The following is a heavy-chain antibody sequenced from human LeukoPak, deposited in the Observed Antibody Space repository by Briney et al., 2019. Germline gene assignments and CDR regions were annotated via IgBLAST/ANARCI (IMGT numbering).Heavy chain of an antibody. J-gene: IGHJ5*02. Sequence: VASVKVSCKASGYTFTGYYMHWVRQAPGQGLEWMGWINPNSGGTNYAQKFQGRVTMTRDTSISTAYMELSRLRSDDTAVYYCARVICSSTSCYEYNWFDPWGQGTLVTVSS. CDR3: ARVICSSTSCYEYNWFDP. CDR2: INPNSGGT. CDR1: GYTFTGYY. D-gene: IGHD2-2*01. V-gene: IGHV1-2*02.